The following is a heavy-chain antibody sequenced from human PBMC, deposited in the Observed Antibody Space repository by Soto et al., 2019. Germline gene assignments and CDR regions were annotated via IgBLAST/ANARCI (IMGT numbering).Heavy chain of an antibody. CDR1: GFTFSNAW. D-gene: IGHD7-27*01. V-gene: IGHV3-15*01. CDR3: TTDQGYKLGIHIYYFDY. J-gene: IGHJ4*02. Sequence: GGSLRLSCAASGFTFSNAWMSWVRQAPGKGLEWVGRIKSKTDGGTTDYAAPVKGRFTISRDDSKNTLYLQMNSLKTEDTAVYYCTTDQGYKLGIHIYYFDYWGQGTLVTVSS. CDR2: IKSKTDGGTT.